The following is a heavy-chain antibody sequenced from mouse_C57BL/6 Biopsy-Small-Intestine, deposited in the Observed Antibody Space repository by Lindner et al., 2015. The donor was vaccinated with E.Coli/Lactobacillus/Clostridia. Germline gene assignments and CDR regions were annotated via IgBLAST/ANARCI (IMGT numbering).Heavy chain of an antibody. CDR1: GFTFSDFG. CDR2: ISSGSSTI. Sequence: VQLQESGGGLVKPGGSLKLSCAASGFTFSDFGMHWVRQAPEKGLEWVAYISSGSSTIYYADTVKGRFTISRDNAKNTPFLQMTSLRSEDTAMYYCARGNDGSFDYWGQGTTLTVSS. J-gene: IGHJ2*01. V-gene: IGHV5-17*01. D-gene: IGHD2-3*01. CDR3: ARGNDGSFDY.